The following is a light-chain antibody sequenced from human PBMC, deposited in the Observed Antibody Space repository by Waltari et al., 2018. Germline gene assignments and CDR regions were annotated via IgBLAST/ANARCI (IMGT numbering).Light chain of an antibody. Sequence: ETVLTQSPGTLSLSPGARATLSCSASQSLQIASSTYLAWYPQRRGQAPRLLIYGASSRATGIPDRFSGSGSGTDFTLTISRLEPEDFAVYYCQQYGDSPLTFGGGTKVEIK. CDR3: QQYGDSPLT. CDR2: GAS. J-gene: IGKJ4*01. V-gene: IGKV3-20*01. CDR1: QSLQIASSTY.